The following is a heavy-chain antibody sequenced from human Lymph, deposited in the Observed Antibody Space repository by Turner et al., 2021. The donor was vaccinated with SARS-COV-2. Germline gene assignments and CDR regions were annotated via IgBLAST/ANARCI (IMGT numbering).Heavy chain of an antibody. D-gene: IGHD6-19*01. CDR2: FDPEDGKT. Sequence: VQLVQSGAEVKKPGASVKVSCKVSGYTLTELSMHWVRQAPGKGLEWMGDFDPEDGKTIYAQKFQGRVTMTEDTSTDTAYMEMSSLRSEDTAVYYCATDRSSGWPHYYYYTMDVWGQGTTVTVSS. CDR3: ATDRSSGWPHYYYYTMDV. J-gene: IGHJ6*02. CDR1: GYTLTELS. V-gene: IGHV1-24*01.